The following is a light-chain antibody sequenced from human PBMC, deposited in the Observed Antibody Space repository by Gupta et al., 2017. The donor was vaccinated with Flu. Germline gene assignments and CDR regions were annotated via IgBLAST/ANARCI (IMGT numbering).Light chain of an antibody. V-gene: IGKV3-20*01. J-gene: IGKJ5*01. CDR3: QQYARSP. Sequence: VLTQSPGALTLSPDERATRSCRASQSIRTNYLVWYQQKPGQAPRLLIFGASPRAVGTTDRFSGSGSGTDFTLSISEVEPEDSAVYYCQQYARSPFGQGTRLEIK. CDR1: QSIRTNY. CDR2: GAS.